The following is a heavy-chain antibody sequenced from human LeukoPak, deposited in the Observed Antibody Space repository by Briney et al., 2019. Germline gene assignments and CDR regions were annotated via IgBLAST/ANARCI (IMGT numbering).Heavy chain of an antibody. Sequence: ASVNVSCKASVYTFTGYYMHWVRQAPGQGLEWMGWINPNSGGTNYAQKFQGRVTMTRDTSISTAYMELSRLRSDDTAVYYCARDYPYGSGSYYFDPWGQGTLVTVSS. D-gene: IGHD3-10*01. J-gene: IGHJ5*02. CDR3: ARDYPYGSGSYYFDP. V-gene: IGHV1-2*02. CDR1: VYTFTGYY. CDR2: INPNSGGT.